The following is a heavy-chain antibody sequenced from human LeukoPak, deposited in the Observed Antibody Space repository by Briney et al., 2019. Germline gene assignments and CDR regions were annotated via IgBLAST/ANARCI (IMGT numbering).Heavy chain of an antibody. D-gene: IGHD3-22*01. Sequence: PSGTLSLTCAVSGASISSDAYYWHWIRRSPGKGLEWVGFVYCSGRTKYNPSLKSRVTMSIDTSTNHVSLRLRSVTAADTAMYFCVREASTSYYDSSGYYRQTETFDVWGLGTMVTVSS. CDR1: GASISSDAYY. V-gene: IGHV4-61*03. CDR2: VYCSGRT. CDR3: VREASTSYYDSSGYYRQTETFDV. J-gene: IGHJ3*01.